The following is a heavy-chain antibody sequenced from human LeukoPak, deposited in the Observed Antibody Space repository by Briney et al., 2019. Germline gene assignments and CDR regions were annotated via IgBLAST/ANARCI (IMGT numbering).Heavy chain of an antibody. CDR3: AKVASQGATHFDY. J-gene: IGHJ4*02. V-gene: IGHV3-30-3*01. Sequence: PGRSLRLSCAASGFTFSSYAMHWVRQAPGKGLEWVAVLSYDGSNKYYADSVKGRFTISRDNSKNTLYLQMNSLRAEDTAVYYCAKVASQGATHFDYWGQGTLVTVSS. D-gene: IGHD1-26*01. CDR1: GFTFSSYA. CDR2: LSYDGSNK.